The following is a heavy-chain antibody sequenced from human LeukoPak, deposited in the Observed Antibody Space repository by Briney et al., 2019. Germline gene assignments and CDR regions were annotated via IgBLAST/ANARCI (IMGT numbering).Heavy chain of an antibody. J-gene: IGHJ3*01. CDR2: IGGSSSSL. D-gene: IGHD4-17*01. CDR1: GFSFSIYS. V-gene: IGHV3-21*01. CDR3: AKEAGQDYGALDAFDV. Sequence: GGSLRLSCAASGFSFSIYSMNWVRQAPGKGLEWVSSIGGSSSSLYYAESVKGRFTISRDNARNSLYLQMNSVRAEDTAVYYCAKEAGQDYGALDAFDVWGQGTKVTVSS.